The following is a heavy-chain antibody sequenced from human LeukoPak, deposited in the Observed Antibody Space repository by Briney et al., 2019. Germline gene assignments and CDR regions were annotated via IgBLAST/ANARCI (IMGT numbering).Heavy chain of an antibody. V-gene: IGHV3-13*04. D-gene: IGHD2-2*01. J-gene: IGHJ4*02. CDR2: IGTAGDT. Sequence: PGGSLRLSCAASGFTFSNYDMHWVRQATGKGLEWVSAIGTAGDTYYQGSVKGRFTISRDNSKNTLYLQMNSLRAEDTAVYYCAKARFVVVPAAFDYWGQGTLVTVSS. CDR3: AKARFVVVPAAFDY. CDR1: GFTFSNYD.